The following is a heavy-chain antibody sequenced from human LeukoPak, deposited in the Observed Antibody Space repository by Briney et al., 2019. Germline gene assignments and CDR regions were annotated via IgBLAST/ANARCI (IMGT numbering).Heavy chain of an antibody. CDR3: AKTCYDFWSGYYGPFDY. CDR1: GFTFSSYA. CDR2: ISGSGGST. J-gene: IGHJ4*02. Sequence: PGGSLRLSCAASGFTFSSYAMSWVRQAPGKGLEWVSAISGSGGSTYYADSVKGRFTISRDNSKNTLYQQMNSLRAEDTAVYYCAKTCYDFWSGYYGPFDYWGQGTLVTVSS. D-gene: IGHD3-3*01. V-gene: IGHV3-23*01.